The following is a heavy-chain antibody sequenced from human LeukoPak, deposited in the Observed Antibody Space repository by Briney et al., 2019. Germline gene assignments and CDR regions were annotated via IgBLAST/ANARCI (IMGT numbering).Heavy chain of an antibody. CDR1: GYSFTNYW. CDR3: AGARHGDYRWVY. V-gene: IGHV5-51*01. D-gene: IGHD4-17*01. Sequence: GESLKISYKDSGYSFTNYWIGWVRQMPGKGLEWMGIIHSADSNTKYSPSFQGQVTISADKSISTAYLQWRGLKASDTAMYYCAGARHGDYRWVYWGQGTLVTVSS. CDR2: IHSADSNT. J-gene: IGHJ4*02.